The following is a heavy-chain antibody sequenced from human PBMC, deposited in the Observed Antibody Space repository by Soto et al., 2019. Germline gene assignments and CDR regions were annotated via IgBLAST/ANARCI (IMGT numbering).Heavy chain of an antibody. V-gene: IGHV1-18*01. CDR2: ISGYNGDT. Sequence: QGQLVQSRAELKKPGASVKVSCKASDYTFTRYGITSVRQAPGQGLEWMGWISGYNGDTNYAQKFQGRVTMTIDTTTTTAYMALRSPTSDDTAVHSCANKGQPRYYNYGMDVWGQGATVTVSS. CDR1: DYTFTRYG. CDR3: ANKGQPRYYNYGMDV. J-gene: IGHJ6*02.